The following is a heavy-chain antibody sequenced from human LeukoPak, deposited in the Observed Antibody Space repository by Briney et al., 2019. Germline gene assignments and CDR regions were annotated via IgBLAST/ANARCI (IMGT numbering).Heavy chain of an antibody. CDR2: IYYTGST. D-gene: IGHD5-24*01. V-gene: IGHV4-59*08. J-gene: IGHJ1*01. CDR1: GGSIGTYF. Sequence: SETLSLTCTVSGGSIGTYFWSWIRQPPGKGLEWIGYIYYTGSTNYNPSLKSRVAISLDTSKNQFSLKVNSVTAADTALYFCARQGDGKNYKIYKHGGRAPLVPVS. CDR3: ARQGDGKNYKIYKH.